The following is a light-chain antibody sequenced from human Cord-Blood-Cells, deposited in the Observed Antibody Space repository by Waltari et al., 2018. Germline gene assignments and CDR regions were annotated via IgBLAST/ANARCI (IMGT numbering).Light chain of an antibody. J-gene: IGLJ3*02. CDR2: RNN. CDR3: AAWDDSLSGWV. Sequence: QSVLTQPPSASGTPGQRVTISCSGRSSHLGINYVSWYPQLPGTAPKLLIYRNNQRPSGVPDRFSGSKSGTSASLAISGLRSEDEADYYCAAWDDSLSGWVFGGGTKLTVL. V-gene: IGLV1-47*01. CDR1: SSHLGINY.